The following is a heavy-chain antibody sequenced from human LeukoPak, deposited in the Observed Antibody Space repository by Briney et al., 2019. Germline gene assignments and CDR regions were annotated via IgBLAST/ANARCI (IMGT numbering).Heavy chain of an antibody. D-gene: IGHD6-19*01. V-gene: IGHV1-8*03. CDR1: GYTFTSYD. CDR3: ARGRTAVAGTYYYYYYMDV. Sequence: ASVKVSCKASGYTFTSYDINLVRQATGRGLEWMGWMNPNSGNTGYAQKFQGRVTITRNTSISTAYMELSSLRSEDTVLYYCARGRTAVAGTYYYYYYMDVWGKGTTVTVSS. CDR2: MNPNSGNT. J-gene: IGHJ6*03.